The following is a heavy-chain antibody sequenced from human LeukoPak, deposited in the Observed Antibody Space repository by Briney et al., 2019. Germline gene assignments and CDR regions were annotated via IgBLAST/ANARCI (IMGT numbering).Heavy chain of an antibody. D-gene: IGHD3-3*01. J-gene: IGHJ4*02. CDR3: ARGYHDYDFWSGYYSGRVLRFDY. V-gene: IGHV1-8*03. Sequence: ASVKVSCKASGYIFTSYDINWVRQATGQGLEWMGWMNPNSGNTGYAQKFQGRVTITRNTSISTAYMELSSLRSEDTAVHYCARGYHDYDFWSGYYSGRVLRFDYWGQGTLVTVSS. CDR2: MNPNSGNT. CDR1: GYIFTSYD.